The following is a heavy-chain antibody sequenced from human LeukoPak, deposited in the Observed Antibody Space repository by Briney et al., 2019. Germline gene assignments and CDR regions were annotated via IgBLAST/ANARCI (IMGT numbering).Heavy chain of an antibody. Sequence: GGSLRLSCAASGFTFSGYAMSWVRQAPGKGLEWVSAISGSGGSTYYADSVKGRFTISRDNSKNTLYLQVNSLRAEDTAVYYCAKDLSLPRFDPWGQGTLVTVSS. D-gene: IGHD2/OR15-2a*01. CDR1: GFTFSGYA. CDR3: AKDLSLPRFDP. CDR2: ISGSGGST. J-gene: IGHJ5*02. V-gene: IGHV3-23*01.